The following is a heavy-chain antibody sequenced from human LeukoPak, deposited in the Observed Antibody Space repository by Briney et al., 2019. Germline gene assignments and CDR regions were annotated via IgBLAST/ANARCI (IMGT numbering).Heavy chain of an antibody. CDR2: IYYSGST. CDR3: ARHFGAPGGSGYYSYFDY. CDR1: GGSISSSSYY. J-gene: IGHJ4*02. V-gene: IGHV4-39*01. D-gene: IGHD3-3*01. Sequence: SETLSLTCTVSGGSISSSSYYWGWIRQPPGKGLEWIGSIYYSGSTYYNPSLKSRVTISVDTSKNQFSLKLSSMTAADTAVYYCARHFGAPGGSGYYSYFDYWGQGTLVTVSS.